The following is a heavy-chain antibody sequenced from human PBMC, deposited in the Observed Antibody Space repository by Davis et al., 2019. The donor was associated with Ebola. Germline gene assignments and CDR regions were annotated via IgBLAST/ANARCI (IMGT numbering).Heavy chain of an antibody. Sequence: GESLKISCSASGFTFSSYAMHWVRQAPGKGLEYVSAISSNGGSIYYADSVQGRFTIPRVTSKNTLYLQMNSLSAEDTAVYYRAKDVLNVVVPAAIPEWVVRGYYYYGMDVWGQGTTVTVSS. CDR2: ISSNGGSI. V-gene: IGHV3-64*04. CDR3: AKDVLNVVVPAAIPEWVVRGYYYYGMDV. D-gene: IGHD2-2*02. J-gene: IGHJ6*02. CDR1: GFTFSSYA.